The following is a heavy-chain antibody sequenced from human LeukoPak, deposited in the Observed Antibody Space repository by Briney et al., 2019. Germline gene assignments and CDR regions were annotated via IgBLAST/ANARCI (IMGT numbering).Heavy chain of an antibody. V-gene: IGHV4-59*08. CDR3: ARHGTEYSYWYFDL. CDR1: GGSIGSYY. Sequence: PSETLSLTCTVSGGSIGSYYWSWIRHPPGKGLEWIGYIYYSGSTKYNPSLRGRVTIPVDTSKNQFSLKLSSVTAADTAVYYCARHGTEYSYWYFDLWGRGTLVTVSS. J-gene: IGHJ2*01. D-gene: IGHD3/OR15-3a*01. CDR2: IYYSGST.